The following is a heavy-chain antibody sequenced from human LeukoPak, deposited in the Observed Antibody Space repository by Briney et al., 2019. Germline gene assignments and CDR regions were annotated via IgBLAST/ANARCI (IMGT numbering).Heavy chain of an antibody. D-gene: IGHD6-19*01. J-gene: IGHJ4*02. CDR2: INPSGGST. CDR3: ARLGVESSGWYRGSDY. Sequence: ASVKVSCTASGYTFTSYYMHWVRQAPGQGLEWMGIINPSGGSTSYAQTFQGRVTMTRDTSTSTVYMELRSLRSEDTAVYYCARLGVESSGWYRGSDYWGQGTLVTVSS. CDR1: GYTFTSYY. V-gene: IGHV1-46*01.